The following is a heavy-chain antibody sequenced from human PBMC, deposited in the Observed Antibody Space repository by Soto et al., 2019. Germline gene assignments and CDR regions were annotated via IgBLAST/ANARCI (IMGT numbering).Heavy chain of an antibody. CDR1: GGSISSYY. CDR3: ARDVRDFWSGYPQYDYYCGMDV. D-gene: IGHD3-3*01. V-gene: IGHV4-4*07. J-gene: IGHJ6*02. Sequence: SETLSLTCTVSGGSISSYYWSWIRQPAGKGLEWIGRIYTSGSTNYNPSLKSRVTMSVDTSKNQFSLKLSSVTAADTAVYYCARDVRDFWSGYPQYDYYCGMDVWGQGTTVTVSS. CDR2: IYTSGST.